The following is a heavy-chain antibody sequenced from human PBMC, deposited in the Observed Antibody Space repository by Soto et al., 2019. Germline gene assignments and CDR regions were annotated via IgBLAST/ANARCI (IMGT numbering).Heavy chain of an antibody. CDR1: GFTFSNYW. V-gene: IGHV3-74*01. J-gene: IGHJ4*02. CDR3: VRDSHGDY. CDR2: IDHDGPT. Sequence: EVQLVESGGGLVQPGGSLRLSCAGSGFTFSNYWMHWVRHAPGKGLEWVSRIDHDGPTDYADSVRGRFTISRDNAENTLYLQMDSLRPEYTAVYYFVRDSHGDYWGQGTLVTVSS.